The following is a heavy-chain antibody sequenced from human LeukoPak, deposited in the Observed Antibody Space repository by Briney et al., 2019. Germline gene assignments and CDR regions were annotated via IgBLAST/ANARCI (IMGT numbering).Heavy chain of an antibody. CDR3: ARDRGDADDAFDI. J-gene: IGHJ3*02. Sequence: GGSLRLSCEASGFTVSSNYMSWVRQAPGKGLEWVSVIYSGGSTYYADSVRGRFTISRDNSKNTLYLQMNSLRAEDTAVYYCARDRGDADDAFDIWGQGTMVTVSS. CDR1: GFTVSSNY. D-gene: IGHD2-21*02. V-gene: IGHV3-53*01. CDR2: IYSGGST.